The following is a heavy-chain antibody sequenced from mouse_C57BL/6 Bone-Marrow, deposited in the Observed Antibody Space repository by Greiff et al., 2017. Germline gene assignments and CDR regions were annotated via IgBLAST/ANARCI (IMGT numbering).Heavy chain of an antibody. J-gene: IGHJ4*01. V-gene: IGHV2-6-1*01. D-gene: IGHD1-1*01. CDR1: GFSLTSYG. Sequence: VKVVESGPGLVAPSQSLSITCTVSGFSLTSYGVHWVRQPPGKGLEWLVVIWSDGSTTYNSALNSRLGISKDNSKSQVFLKMNSIQTDGTAMYYCARHPYDYGSSYYAMDYWGQGTSVTVSS. CDR2: IWSDGST. CDR3: ARHPYDYGSSYYAMDY.